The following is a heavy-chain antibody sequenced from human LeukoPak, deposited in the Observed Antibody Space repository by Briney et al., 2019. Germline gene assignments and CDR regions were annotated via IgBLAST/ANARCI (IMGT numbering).Heavy chain of an antibody. CDR3: ARVIRGSGSPSDC. J-gene: IGHJ4*02. Sequence: ASVTVSCKASGYTFTGYYMHWVRQAPGQGLEWMGWINPNSGGTNYAQKFQGRVTMTRDTSISTAYMELSRLRSDDTAVYYCARVIRGSGSPSDCWGQGTLVTVSS. CDR1: GYTFTGYY. CDR2: INPNSGGT. D-gene: IGHD3-10*01. V-gene: IGHV1-2*02.